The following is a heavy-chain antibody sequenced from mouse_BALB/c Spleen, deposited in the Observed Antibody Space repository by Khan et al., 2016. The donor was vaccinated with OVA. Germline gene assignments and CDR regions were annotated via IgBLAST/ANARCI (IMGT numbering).Heavy chain of an antibody. CDR3: ARRGYDYGRGSLFAY. V-gene: IGHV2-2*02. J-gene: IGHJ3*01. CDR2: IWSAGST. D-gene: IGHD2-4*01. CDR1: GFSLNNYS. Sequence: QVQLKQSGPGLVQPSQSLSITCTVSGFSLNNYSVHWVRQSPGKGLEWLGVIWSAGSTDYNAAFISRQTISKDNSRSQVFFKMNSLQPNDTAIYYCARRGYDYGRGSLFAYWGQGTLVTVSA.